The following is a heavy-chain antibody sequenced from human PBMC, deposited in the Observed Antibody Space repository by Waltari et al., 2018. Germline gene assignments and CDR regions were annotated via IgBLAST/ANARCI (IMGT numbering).Heavy chain of an antibody. CDR2: ISGSGGST. V-gene: IGHV3-23*01. Sequence: EVQLLESGGGLVQPGGSLSISCEASGFTSRRCAMGWVRQAPGKGLEWVSAISGSGGSTYYADSVKGRFTISRDNSKNTLYLQMNSLRAEDTAVYYCAKDQGRVVWGKGTTVTISS. CDR1: GFTSRRCA. D-gene: IGHD3-10*01. CDR3: AKDQGRVV. J-gene: IGHJ6*04.